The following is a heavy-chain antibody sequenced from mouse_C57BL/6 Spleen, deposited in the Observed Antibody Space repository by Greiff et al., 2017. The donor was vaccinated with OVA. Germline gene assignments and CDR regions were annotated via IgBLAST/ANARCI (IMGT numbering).Heavy chain of an antibody. CDR1: GFSFNTYA. CDR2: IRSKSNNYAT. Sequence: GGGLVQPKGSLKLSCAASGFSFNTYAMNWVRQAPGKGLDWVARIRSKSNNYATYYADSVKDRFTISRDDSESMLYLQMNNLKTEDTAMYYCVRRDTKGYFDVWGTGTTVTVSS. CDR3: VRRDTKGYFDV. J-gene: IGHJ1*03. D-gene: IGHD5-1-1*01. V-gene: IGHV10-1*01.